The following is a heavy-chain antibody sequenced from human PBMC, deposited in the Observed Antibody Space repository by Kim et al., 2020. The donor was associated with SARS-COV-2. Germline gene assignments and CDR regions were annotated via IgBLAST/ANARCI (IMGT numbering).Heavy chain of an antibody. CDR2: GSN. D-gene: IGHD1-1*01. Sequence: GSNNYNPSLRSRVPISVDTSKNQFSLKLSSVTAADTAVYYCARENVVFDYWGQGTLVTVSS. J-gene: IGHJ4*02. V-gene: IGHV4-59*01. CDR3: ARENVVFDY.